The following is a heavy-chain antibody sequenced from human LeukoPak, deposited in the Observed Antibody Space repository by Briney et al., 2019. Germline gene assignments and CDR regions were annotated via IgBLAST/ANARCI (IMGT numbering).Heavy chain of an antibody. D-gene: IGHD4-17*01. J-gene: IGHJ4*02. CDR1: GFTFSNYV. CDR3: AKSVDYGDYFDC. V-gene: IGHV3-23*01. Sequence: GGSLRLSCAASGFTFSNYVMSWVRQAPGKGLEWVSAISDSGNSIYYADSVKGRFTISRDSSKNTLYLHMSSLTAEDTAVYYCAKSVDYGDYFDCWGQGTTVTVSS. CDR2: ISDSGNSI.